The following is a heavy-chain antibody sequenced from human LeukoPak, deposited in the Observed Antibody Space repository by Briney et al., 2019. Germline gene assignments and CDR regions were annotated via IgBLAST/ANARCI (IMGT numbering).Heavy chain of an antibody. CDR2: INHSGST. D-gene: IGHD6-19*01. CDR3: ARRGSGWYRKVVKFDY. Sequence: SETLSLTCAVYGGSFSGYHWSWIRQPPGKGLEWIGEINHSGSTNYNPSLKSRVTISVDTSKNQFSLKLSSVTAADTAVYYCARRGSGWYRKVVKFDYWGQGTLVTVSS. J-gene: IGHJ4*02. V-gene: IGHV4-34*01. CDR1: GGSFSGYH.